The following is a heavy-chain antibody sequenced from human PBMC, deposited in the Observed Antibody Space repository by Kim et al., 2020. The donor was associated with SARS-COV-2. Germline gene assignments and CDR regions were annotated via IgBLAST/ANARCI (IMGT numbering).Heavy chain of an antibody. J-gene: IGHJ3*02. CDR1: GYTFTSYA. D-gene: IGHD1-26*01. CDR2: INAGNGNT. CDR3: ARQNSKGATRWGDAFDI. Sequence: ASVKVSCKASGYTFTSYAMHWVRQAPGQRLEWMGWINAGNGNTKYSQKFQGRVTITRDTSASTAYMELSSLRSEDTAVYYCARQNSKGATRWGDAFDIWGQGTMVTVSS. V-gene: IGHV1-3*01.